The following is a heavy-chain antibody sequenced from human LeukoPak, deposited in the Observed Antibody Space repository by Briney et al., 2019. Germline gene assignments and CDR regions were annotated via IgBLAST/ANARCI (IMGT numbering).Heavy chain of an antibody. V-gene: IGHV1-46*01. CDR1: GYSFTSHY. J-gene: IGHJ4*02. CDR3: ARDDPNYYDSSGYYPPFDY. D-gene: IGHD3-22*01. Sequence: ASVKVSCKASGYSFTSHYMHWVRQAPGQGLEWMGLINPRGTSTIYAEKFQGRIIMTTDTSTSTAYMELRSLRSDDTAVYYCARDDPNYYDSSGYYPPFDYWGQGTLVTVSS. CDR2: INPRGTST.